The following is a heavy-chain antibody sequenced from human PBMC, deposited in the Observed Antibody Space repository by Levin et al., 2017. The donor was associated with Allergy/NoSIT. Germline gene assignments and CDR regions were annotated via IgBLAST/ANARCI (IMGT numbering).Heavy chain of an antibody. V-gene: IGHV3-23*01. D-gene: IGHD1-26*01. J-gene: IGHJ4*02. CDR2: ISGSGGTT. CDR1: GFTFSSYA. CDR3: AKDGGWAASAYYFGY. Sequence: LSLTCAASGFTFSSYAMSWVRQAPGKGLEWVSAISGSGGTTYYADSVKGRFTISRDHSKNTLFLHMNSLRVEDTALYYFAKDGGWAASAYYFGYWGQGTLVTVSS.